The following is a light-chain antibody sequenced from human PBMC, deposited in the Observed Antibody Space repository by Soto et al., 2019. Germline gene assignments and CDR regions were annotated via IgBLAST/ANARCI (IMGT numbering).Light chain of an antibody. CDR2: GNI. CDR3: QSYDSSLSCVV. V-gene: IGLV1-40*01. J-gene: IGLJ2*01. Sequence: QSVLTQPPSVSGAPGQRVTISCTGSSSNIGANHGVHWYQHLPGTAPKLLIYGNIYRPSGVPDRFSGSKSGTSASLAITGLQTEDEADYYCQSYDSSLSCVVFGGGTKLTVL. CDR1: SSNIGANHG.